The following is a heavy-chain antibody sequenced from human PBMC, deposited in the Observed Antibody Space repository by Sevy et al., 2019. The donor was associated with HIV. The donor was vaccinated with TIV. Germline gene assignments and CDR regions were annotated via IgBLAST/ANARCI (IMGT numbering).Heavy chain of an antibody. D-gene: IGHD5-18*01. Sequence: ASVKVSCKASGYTFTSYGISWVRQAPGQGLEWMVWISAYNGNTNYSQKLQGRVTMTTDTSTSTAYMELRSLRSDDTAVSSCARESGGGYSYGYFDYWGQGTLVTVSS. CDR2: ISAYNGNT. J-gene: IGHJ4*02. V-gene: IGHV1-18*01. CDR1: GYTFTSYG. CDR3: ARESGGGYSYGYFDY.